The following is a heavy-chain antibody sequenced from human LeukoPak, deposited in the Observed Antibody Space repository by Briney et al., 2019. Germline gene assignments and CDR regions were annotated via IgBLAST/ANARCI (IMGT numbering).Heavy chain of an antibody. D-gene: IGHD4/OR15-4a*01. CDR3: AKEGGDYGAFEY. CDR1: GFTFSSYG. CDR2: ISGSGGST. V-gene: IGHV3-23*01. J-gene: IGHJ4*02. Sequence: GSLRLSCAASGFTFSSYGMSWVRQAPGKGLEWVSAISGSGGSTYYADSVKGRFTISRDNSKNTLYLQMNSLRAEDTAVYYCAKEGGDYGAFEYWGQGTLVTVSS.